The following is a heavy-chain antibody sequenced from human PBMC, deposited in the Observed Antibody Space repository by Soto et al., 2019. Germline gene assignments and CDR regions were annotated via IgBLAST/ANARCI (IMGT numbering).Heavy chain of an antibody. Sequence: TGGSLRLSCAASGFTFSSYGMTWVRQAPGKGLEWVAGISYDGSKKYYADSVRGRFTISRDNSKNTLYLQMNSLRAEDTAVYYCAKGSRGWPFYYHGMDVWGQGTTVTVSS. V-gene: IGHV3-30*18. J-gene: IGHJ6*02. D-gene: IGHD6-19*01. CDR1: GFTFSSYG. CDR3: AKGSRGWPFYYHGMDV. CDR2: ISYDGSKK.